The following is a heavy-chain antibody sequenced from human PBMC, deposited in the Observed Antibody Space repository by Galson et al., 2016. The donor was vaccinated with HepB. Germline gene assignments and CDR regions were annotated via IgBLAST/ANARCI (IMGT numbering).Heavy chain of an antibody. CDR2: INSDGTIS. CDR1: GFAFSSHW. CDR3: ARDPSLVPATAYNWFDS. J-gene: IGHJ5*01. V-gene: IGHV3-74*01. D-gene: IGHD6-6*01. Sequence: SLRLSCAASGFAFSSHWMHWVRQDLGKGLVWVSRINSDGTISNYADSVKGRFTISRDTAKNTLYLQMDSLRPEDTGVYYCARDPSLVPATAYNWFDSWGQGALVTVSS.